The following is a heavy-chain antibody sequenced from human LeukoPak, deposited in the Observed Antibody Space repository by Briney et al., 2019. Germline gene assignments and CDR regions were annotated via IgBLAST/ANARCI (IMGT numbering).Heavy chain of an antibody. Sequence: SETLSLTCTVSGGSISSYYWSWIRQPPGKGLEWIGYIYYSGSTNYNPSLKSRVTISVDTSKIQFSLKLSSVTAADTAVYYCARVSPYSSGWLFDYWGQGTLVTVSS. D-gene: IGHD6-19*01. J-gene: IGHJ4*02. V-gene: IGHV4-59*01. CDR2: IYYSGST. CDR3: ARVSPYSSGWLFDY. CDR1: GGSISSYY.